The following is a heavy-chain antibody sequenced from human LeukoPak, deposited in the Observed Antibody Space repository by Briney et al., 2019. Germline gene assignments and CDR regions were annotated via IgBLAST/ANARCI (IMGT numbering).Heavy chain of an antibody. CDR2: ISGSGGST. CDR1: GFTFSSYA. D-gene: IGHD5-12*01. V-gene: IGHV3-23*01. Sequence: GGSLRLSCAASGFTFSSYAMSWVRQAPGKGLEWVSAISGSGGSTYYADSVKGRFTISRDNSKNTLYLQMNSLRAEGTAVYYCAKISGYDYYYYYYMDVWGKGTTVTVSS. J-gene: IGHJ6*03. CDR3: AKISGYDYYYYYYMDV.